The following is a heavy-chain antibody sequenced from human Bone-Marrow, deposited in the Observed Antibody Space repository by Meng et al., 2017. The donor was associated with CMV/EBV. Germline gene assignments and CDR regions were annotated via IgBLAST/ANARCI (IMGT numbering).Heavy chain of an antibody. CDR2: ISGSGGST. Sequence: GESLKISCAASGFTFSSYAMSWVRQAPGKGLEWVSAISGSGGSTYYADSVKGRFTISRDNSKNTLYLQMNSLRAEDTAVYYCAKGAQYYDILTPFDYWGQGTLVTAPQ. J-gene: IGHJ4*02. CDR1: GFTFSSYA. D-gene: IGHD3-9*01. V-gene: IGHV3-23*01. CDR3: AKGAQYYDILTPFDY.